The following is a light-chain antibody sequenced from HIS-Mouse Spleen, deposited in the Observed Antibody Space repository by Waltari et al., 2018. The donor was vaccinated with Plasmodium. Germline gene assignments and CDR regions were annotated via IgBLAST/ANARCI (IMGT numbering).Light chain of an antibody. CDR1: SRDVAGYNY. CDR3: SSYAGSNNLV. CDR2: EVS. Sequence: QSALTQPPSASGSPGQSVTIPCPGTSRDVAGYNYVSWYQQHPGKAPKLMIYEVSKRPSGVPDRFSGSESGNTASLTVSGLQAEDEADYYCSSYAGSNNLVFGGGTKLTVL. J-gene: IGLJ2*01. V-gene: IGLV2-8*01.